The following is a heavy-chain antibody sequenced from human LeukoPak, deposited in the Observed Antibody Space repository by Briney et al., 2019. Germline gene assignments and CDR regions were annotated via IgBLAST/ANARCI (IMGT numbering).Heavy chain of an antibody. CDR3: ARSEFEAFDM. J-gene: IGHJ3*02. Sequence: GGSLRLSCVTSGFIFSSYEINWVRQAPGKGLEWVSYISSSGSTIYYADSVKGRFTISRDNAKNSLYLQMTSLRAEDTAVYYCARSEFEAFDMWGQGTMVTVSS. CDR1: GFIFSSYE. CDR2: ISSSGSTI. V-gene: IGHV3-48*03. D-gene: IGHD3-10*01.